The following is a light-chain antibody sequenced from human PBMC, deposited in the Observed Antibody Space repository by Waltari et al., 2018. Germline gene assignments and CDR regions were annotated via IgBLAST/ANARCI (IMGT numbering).Light chain of an antibody. J-gene: IGKJ1*01. CDR1: QRVNSN. V-gene: IGKV3-15*01. CDR2: GAS. CDR3: QQYNNWPWT. Sequence: EVVMTQSPAPLSVSQGARATLSCRASQRVNSNLAWYQQKPGQAPWLLIYGASTRATGIPARFSGSGSGREFTLTIHSMQSEDFAVYSCQQYNNWPWTFGQGTKV.